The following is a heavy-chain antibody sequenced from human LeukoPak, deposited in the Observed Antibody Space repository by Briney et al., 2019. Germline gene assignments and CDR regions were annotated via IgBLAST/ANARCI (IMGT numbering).Heavy chain of an antibody. J-gene: IGHJ5*02. CDR2: ISGSGGST. CDR3: VRGYSYGWFDP. CDR1: GFTFSIYA. V-gene: IGHV3-23*01. D-gene: IGHD5-18*01. Sequence: GGSLRLSCAASGFTFSIYAMSWVRQAPGKGLEWVSTISGSGGSTHYAASVTGRFTISRDNSKNTLNLQTNSLRAEDTAVYYCVRGYSYGWFDPWGKGTLVTVSS.